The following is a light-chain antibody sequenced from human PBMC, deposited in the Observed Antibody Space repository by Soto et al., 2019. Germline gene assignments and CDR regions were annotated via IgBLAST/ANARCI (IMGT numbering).Light chain of an antibody. Sequence: QSALTQPASVSGSPGQSITISCTGTSSDVGCYNYVSWYQQHPGKAPKLMIYEVSNRPSGVSNRFSGSKSGNTPSLTISGLQAEDEADYYCSSYTSSSTRVFGTGTKLTVL. CDR3: SSYTSSSTRV. CDR1: SSDVGCYNY. J-gene: IGLJ1*01. V-gene: IGLV2-14*01. CDR2: EVS.